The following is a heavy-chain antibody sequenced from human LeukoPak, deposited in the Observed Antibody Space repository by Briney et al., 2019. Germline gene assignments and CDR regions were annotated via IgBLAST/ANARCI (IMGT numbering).Heavy chain of an antibody. CDR1: GGSFSGYY. V-gene: IGHV4-34*01. J-gene: IGHJ4*02. Sequence: SETLSLTCAVYGGSFSGYYWSWIRQPPGKGLEWIGEINHSGSTNYNPSLKSRVTISVDTSKNQFSLKLSSVTAADTAVYYCARGTLWFGELFPSYWGQGTLVTVSS. D-gene: IGHD3-10*01. CDR3: ARGTLWFGELFPSY. CDR2: INHSGST.